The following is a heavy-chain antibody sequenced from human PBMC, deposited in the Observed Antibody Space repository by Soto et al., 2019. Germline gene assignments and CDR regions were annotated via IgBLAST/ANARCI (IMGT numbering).Heavy chain of an antibody. Sequence: GGSLRLSCAASGFTFNSYGMHWVRQAPGKGLEWVAVISYDGSNKYYADSVKGRFTISRDNSKNTLYLQMNSLRAEDTAVYYCAKDRIAAAGYYYYYGMDVWGQGTTVTVSS. CDR1: GFTFNSYG. V-gene: IGHV3-30*18. CDR2: ISYDGSNK. CDR3: AKDRIAAAGYYYYYGMDV. D-gene: IGHD6-13*01. J-gene: IGHJ6*02.